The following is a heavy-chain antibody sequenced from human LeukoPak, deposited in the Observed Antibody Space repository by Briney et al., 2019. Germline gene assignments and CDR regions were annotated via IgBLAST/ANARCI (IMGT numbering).Heavy chain of an antibody. V-gene: IGHV3-66*01. CDR1: GFTVSSNY. D-gene: IGHD3-10*01. Sequence: GGSLRLSCAASGFTVSSNYMSWVRQAPGKGLEWVSVTYSGGSTYYADSVKGRFTISRDNSKNTLYLQMNSLRAEDTAVYYCASGRDYYGPPHYWGQGTLVTVSS. CDR3: ASGRDYYGPPHY. J-gene: IGHJ4*02. CDR2: TYSGGST.